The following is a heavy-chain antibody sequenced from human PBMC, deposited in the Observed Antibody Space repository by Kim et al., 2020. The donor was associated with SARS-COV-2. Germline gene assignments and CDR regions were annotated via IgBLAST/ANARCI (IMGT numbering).Heavy chain of an antibody. CDR2: ISGSGGST. CDR1: GFTFSSYG. Sequence: GGSLRLSCAASGFTFSSYGMHWVRQAPGKGLEWVSAISGSGGSTYYADSVKGRFTISRDNSKNTLYLQMNSLRAEDTAVYYCATSGYSYRRWSYWGQGTLVTVSS. J-gene: IGHJ4*02. V-gene: IGHV3-23*01. CDR3: ATSGYSYRRWSY. D-gene: IGHD5-18*01.